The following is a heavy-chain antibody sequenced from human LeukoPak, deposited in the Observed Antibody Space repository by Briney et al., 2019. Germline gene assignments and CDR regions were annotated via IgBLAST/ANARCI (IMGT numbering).Heavy chain of an antibody. D-gene: IGHD3-22*01. CDR1: GFTFSSYS. Sequence: GGSLRLSCAASGFTFSSYSMNWVRQAPGKGLEWVSYISSSSSTIYYADSVKGRFVISRDNAKNSLYLQMNSLRAEDTAVYYCAREDTYYYDSSGYPGYFDYWGQGTLVTVSS. CDR3: AREDTYYYDSSGYPGYFDY. J-gene: IGHJ4*02. V-gene: IGHV3-48*01. CDR2: ISSSSSTI.